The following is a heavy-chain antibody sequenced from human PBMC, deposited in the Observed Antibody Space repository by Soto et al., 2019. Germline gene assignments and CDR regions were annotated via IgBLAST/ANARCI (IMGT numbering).Heavy chain of an antibody. Sequence: QLQLQESGSGLVKPSQTLSLTCAVSGGSISSCGYSWSWIRQPPGKGLEWIGNIYHSGNTYYNPSLKSRVTISVDRSKNQFSLKLSSVTAADTDVYYCASGQQLVRNYWGQGTLVTVSS. V-gene: IGHV4-30-2*01. CDR2: IYHSGNT. CDR1: GGSISSCGYS. D-gene: IGHD6-13*01. CDR3: ASGQQLVRNY. J-gene: IGHJ4*02.